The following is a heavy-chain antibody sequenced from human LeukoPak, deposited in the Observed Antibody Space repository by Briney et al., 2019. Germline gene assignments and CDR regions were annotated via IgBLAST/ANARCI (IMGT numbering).Heavy chain of an antibody. J-gene: IGHJ4*02. D-gene: IGHD5-18*01. V-gene: IGHV3-74*01. CDR2: MNGEGTTI. Sequence: PGGSLRLSCATSGLTFRTTWMHWVRQAPGKGLMWVSRMNGEGTTIDYADSVKGRFTVSRDYAKNTLFLQMNNLRTEDTAMYYCAKEGTAMASSYFDYWGQGTLITVSS. CDR3: AKEGTAMASSYFDY. CDR1: GLTFRTTW.